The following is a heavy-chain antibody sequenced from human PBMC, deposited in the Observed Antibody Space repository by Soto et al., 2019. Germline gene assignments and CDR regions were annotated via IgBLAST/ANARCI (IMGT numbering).Heavy chain of an antibody. J-gene: IGHJ4*02. CDR2: IYYSGST. V-gene: IGHV4-61*01. D-gene: IGHD6-13*01. CDR3: ARVDLSRSWQNFDY. CDR1: GGSVSSGSYY. Sequence: KPSETLSLTCTVSGGSVSSGSYYWSWIRQPPGKGLEWIGYIYYSGSTNYNPSLKSRVTISIDASKSQFSLKLSSVTAADTAVYYCARVDLSRSWQNFDYWGQGTLVTVSS.